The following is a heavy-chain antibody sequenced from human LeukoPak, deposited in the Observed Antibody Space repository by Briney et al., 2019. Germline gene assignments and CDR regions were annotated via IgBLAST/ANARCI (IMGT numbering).Heavy chain of an antibody. CDR2: IYYSGST. CDR3: ARVIPYGGNPLFDP. Sequence: SETLSLTCTVSGGSISSYYWSWIRQPPGKGLEWIGYIYYSGSTNYNPSLKSRVTISVDTSKNQFSLKLSSVTAADTAVYYCARVIPYGGNPLFDPWGQGTLVTVSS. CDR1: GGSISSYY. J-gene: IGHJ5*02. D-gene: IGHD4-23*01. V-gene: IGHV4-59*12.